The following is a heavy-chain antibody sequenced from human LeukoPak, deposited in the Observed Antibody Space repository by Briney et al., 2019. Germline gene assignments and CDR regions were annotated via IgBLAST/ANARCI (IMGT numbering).Heavy chain of an antibody. Sequence: PSETLSLTCTVSGGSISSYYWSWIRQPPGKGLEGIGYIHYTGSTNYNPSLKSRVTISVETSKNQFPLKLKSVTAADTAVYYCARGGYYGSGNDFRFDPWGQGTLVTVSS. D-gene: IGHD3-10*01. CDR2: IHYTGST. J-gene: IGHJ5*02. V-gene: IGHV4-59*01. CDR1: GGSISSYY. CDR3: ARGGYYGSGNDFRFDP.